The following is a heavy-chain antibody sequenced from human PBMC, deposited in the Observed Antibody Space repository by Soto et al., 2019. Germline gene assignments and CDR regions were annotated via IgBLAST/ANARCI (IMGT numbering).Heavy chain of an antibody. CDR2: ISYDGSNK. CDR1: GFTFSSYA. CDR3: ARDLVDYGDYVPQYYYYYGMDV. Sequence: QVQLVESGGGVVQPGRSLRLSCAASGFTFSSYAMHWVRQAPGKGLEWVAVISYDGSNKYYADSVKGRFTISRDNSKNTLYLQMNSLRAVDTAVYYCARDLVDYGDYVPQYYYYYGMDVWGQGTTVTVSS. V-gene: IGHV3-30-3*01. J-gene: IGHJ6*02. D-gene: IGHD4-17*01.